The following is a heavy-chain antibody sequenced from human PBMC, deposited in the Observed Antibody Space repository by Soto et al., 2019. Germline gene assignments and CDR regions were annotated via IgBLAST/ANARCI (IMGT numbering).Heavy chain of an antibody. CDR2: XYXSXXX. V-gene: IGHV4-38-2*02. CDR1: SFSISSGYY. J-gene: IGHJ4*02. D-gene: IGHD4-17*01. CDR3: ARDNYGGMLDF. Sequence: SETLSLTCAVSSFSISSGYYWGWVRQPPGKGXEXIXXXYXSXXXNXXXXLKSRVTISVDTSKNQFSLKLTSVTAPDTAIYYCARDNYGGMLDFWGPGTLVTVSS.